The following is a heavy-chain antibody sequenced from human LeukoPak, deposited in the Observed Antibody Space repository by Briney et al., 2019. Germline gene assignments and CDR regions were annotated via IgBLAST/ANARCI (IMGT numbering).Heavy chain of an antibody. CDR3: ARFHPAALNYIDQ. CDR1: GFTVSSNY. J-gene: IGHJ4*02. D-gene: IGHD2-2*01. Sequence: PGGSLRLSCAASGFTVSSNYMSWVRQTPGKGLEWIGTIYHVGSPYYSPSLKSRVTISLYTAENQFSLRLDSVTDADTAVYYCARFHPAALNYIDQWGQGTLVTVSS. CDR2: IYHVGSP. V-gene: IGHV4-38-2*01.